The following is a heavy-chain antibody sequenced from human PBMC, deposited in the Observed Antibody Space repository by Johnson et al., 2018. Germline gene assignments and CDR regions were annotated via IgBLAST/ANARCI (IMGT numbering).Heavy chain of an antibody. CDR3: ARGGRVGNAAFDI. J-gene: IGHJ3*02. D-gene: IGHD4-23*01. Sequence: QVQLVQSGGGVVQPGRSLRLSCAASGFSFSSYAILWVRQAPGKGLEWVALISHDGSNKYYADSVKGRFTISRDNSKNTLYLQMNSLRAEDTAVYSCARGGRVGNAAFDIWGQGTMVTVSS. CDR1: GFSFSSYA. V-gene: IGHV3-30-3*01. CDR2: ISHDGSNK.